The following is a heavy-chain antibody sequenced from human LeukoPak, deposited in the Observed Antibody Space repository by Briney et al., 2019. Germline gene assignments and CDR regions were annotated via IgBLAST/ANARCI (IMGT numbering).Heavy chain of an antibody. D-gene: IGHD2-2*01. J-gene: IGHJ4*02. V-gene: IGHV3-7*01. Sequence: PGGSLRLSCAASGFTFSSYSMNWVRQTPGKGLEFVANINQDGSVKNYVGSVKGRFTISRDNAKNSLYLQMSSPRVDDTAIYYCARDPGFSSFDYWGQGALVTVSS. CDR2: INQDGSVK. CDR1: GFTFSSYS. CDR3: ARDPGFSSFDY.